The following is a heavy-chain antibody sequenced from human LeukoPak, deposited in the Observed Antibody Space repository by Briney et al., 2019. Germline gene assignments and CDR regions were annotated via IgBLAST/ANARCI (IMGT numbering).Heavy chain of an antibody. Sequence: SETLSLTCAVYGGSFSDYYWTWIRQPPGKGLEWIGEINHSGSTNYNPSLKSRVTISVDTSKKQFFLRLSSVTAADTAVYYCARHGTITFGGVVGHWGQGTQVTVSS. D-gene: IGHD3-16*01. CDR3: ARHGTITFGGVVGH. J-gene: IGHJ4*02. V-gene: IGHV4-34*01. CDR1: GGSFSDYY. CDR2: INHSGST.